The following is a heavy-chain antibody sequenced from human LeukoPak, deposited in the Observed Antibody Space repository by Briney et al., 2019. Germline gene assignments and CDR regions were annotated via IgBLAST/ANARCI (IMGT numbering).Heavy chain of an antibody. D-gene: IGHD4-17*01. CDR1: GFTFSSYW. J-gene: IGHJ6*02. CDR3: AKDIYGDRTYYYGMDV. CDR2: IRQDGSEK. V-gene: IGHV3-7*03. Sequence: GGSLRLSCAASGFTFSSYWMSWVRQAPGKGLEWVANIRQDGSEKYYVDSVKGRFTISRDNAKNSLYLQMNSLRAEDTALYYCAKDIYGDRTYYYGMDVWGQGTTVTVSS.